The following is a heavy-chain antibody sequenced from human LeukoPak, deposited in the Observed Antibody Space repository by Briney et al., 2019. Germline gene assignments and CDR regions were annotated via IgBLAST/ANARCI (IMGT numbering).Heavy chain of an antibody. D-gene: IGHD5-18*01. CDR2: ISSNGGST. Sequence: GGSLRLSCAASGFTFSSYAMHWVRQAPGKGLEYVSAISSNGGSTYYANSVKGRFTISRDNSKNTLYLQMGSLRAEDMAVYCCARRGYSYGLFYYYGMDVWGQGTAVTVSS. V-gene: IGHV3-64*01. CDR3: ARRGYSYGLFYYYGMDV. J-gene: IGHJ6*02. CDR1: GFTFSSYA.